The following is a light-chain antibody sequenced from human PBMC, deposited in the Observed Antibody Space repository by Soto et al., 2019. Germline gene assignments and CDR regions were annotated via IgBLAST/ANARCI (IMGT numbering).Light chain of an antibody. Sequence: QSVLTQPASVSGSPGQSITISCTGTSSDVGGYDYVSWYQQHPGKAPRLMIYKASNRPSGVSHRFSGSRSGNTASLTISGLQAEDEADYYCSSYTSSSTYVFGTGTKVTVL. J-gene: IGLJ1*01. CDR1: SSDVGGYDY. CDR3: SSYTSSSTYV. V-gene: IGLV2-14*01. CDR2: KAS.